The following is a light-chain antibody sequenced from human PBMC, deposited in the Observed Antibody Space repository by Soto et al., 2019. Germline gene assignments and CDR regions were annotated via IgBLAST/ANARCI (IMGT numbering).Light chain of an antibody. CDR1: SFNIGSNT. Sequence: QAVVTQPPSASGTPGQRVTISCSGSSFNIGSNTGNWYQQLPGTAPKLLIHGNNRRPSGVPDRFSGSKSGTSASLAISGLQSEDEADYYCAAWDDSLNAWVFGGGTKLTVL. J-gene: IGLJ3*02. CDR3: AAWDDSLNAWV. CDR2: GNN. V-gene: IGLV1-44*01.